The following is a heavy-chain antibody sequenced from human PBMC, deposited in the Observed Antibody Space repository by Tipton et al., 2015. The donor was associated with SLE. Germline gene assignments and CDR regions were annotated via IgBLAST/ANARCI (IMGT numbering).Heavy chain of an antibody. Sequence: LRLSCTVSGGSINNDYWSWIRQSPGMGLEWIGQIRGSVGTWSNPSLKSRVTMSLDTSKNQFSLKLNSVTAADTAVYYCARGPYGAAASYDYWGQGTLVTVSS. CDR1: GGSINNDY. CDR3: ARGPYGAAASYDY. J-gene: IGHJ4*02. D-gene: IGHD6-13*01. CDR2: IRGSVGT. V-gene: IGHV4-59*01.